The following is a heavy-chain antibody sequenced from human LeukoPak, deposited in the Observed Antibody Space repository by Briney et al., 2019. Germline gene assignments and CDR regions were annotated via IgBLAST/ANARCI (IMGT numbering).Heavy chain of an antibody. Sequence: SETLSLTCTVSGGSINSYYWSWIRQPPGKGLEWIGYIYYSGSTNYNPSLKSRVTISVDTSKNQFSLKMSSVTAADTAVYYCARARDGHINNWFDPWGQGTLVSVSS. CDR2: IYYSGST. V-gene: IGHV4-59*01. J-gene: IGHJ5*02. CDR3: ARARDGHINNWFDP. D-gene: IGHD5-24*01. CDR1: GGSINSYY.